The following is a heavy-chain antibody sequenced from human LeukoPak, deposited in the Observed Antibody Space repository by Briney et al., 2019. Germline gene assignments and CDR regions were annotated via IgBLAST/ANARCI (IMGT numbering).Heavy chain of an antibody. CDR1: GGTFSSYA. V-gene: IGHV1-69*13. D-gene: IGHD1-26*01. CDR3: ARDPLGGLLYAFDI. CDR2: IIPIFGTA. Sequence: SVKVSCKASGGTFSSYAISWVRQAPGQGLEWMGGIIPIFGTANYAQKFQGRVTITADESTSTAYMELSSLRSEDTAVYYCARDPLGGLLYAFDIWGQGTTVTVSS. J-gene: IGHJ3*02.